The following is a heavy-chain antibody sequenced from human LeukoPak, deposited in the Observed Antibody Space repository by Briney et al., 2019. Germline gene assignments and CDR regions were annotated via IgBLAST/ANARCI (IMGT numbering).Heavy chain of an antibody. V-gene: IGHV3-23*01. CDR3: AKVAYCGGDCYYNY. CDR1: GFTFSSYA. Sequence: SGGSLRLSCAASGFTFSSYAMSWVRQAPGKGLEWVPAISGSGGSTYYADSVKGRFTISRDNSKNTLYLQMNSLRAEDTAVYYCAKVAYCGGDCYYNYWGQGTLVTVSS. D-gene: IGHD2-21*02. CDR2: ISGSGGST. J-gene: IGHJ4*02.